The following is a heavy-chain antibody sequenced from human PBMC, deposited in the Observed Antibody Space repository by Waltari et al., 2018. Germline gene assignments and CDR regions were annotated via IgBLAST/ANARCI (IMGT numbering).Heavy chain of an antibody. J-gene: IGHJ4*02. CDR1: GGSISSVGYY. Sequence: QVQLQESGPGLVKPSQTLSLTCTVSGGSISSVGYYWSWIRSHPGKGLEWIGYIYYSGSTYYNPSLKSRVTISVDTSKNQFSLKLSSVTAADTAVYYCAREVLWFGESEPRLYYFDYWGQGTLVTVSS. CDR3: AREVLWFGESEPRLYYFDY. CDR2: IYYSGST. V-gene: IGHV4-31*03. D-gene: IGHD3-10*01.